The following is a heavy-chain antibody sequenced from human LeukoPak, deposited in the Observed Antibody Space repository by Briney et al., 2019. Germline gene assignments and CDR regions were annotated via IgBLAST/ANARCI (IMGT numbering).Heavy chain of an antibody. CDR3: AAGPYCSGGSCYQNWFDP. V-gene: IGHV1-58*01. D-gene: IGHD2-15*01. CDR2: IVVGSGNT. CDR1: GFTFTSSA. J-gene: IGHJ5*02. Sequence: SVKVSCEASGFTFTSSAVQWVRQARGQRLEWIGWIVVGSGNTNYAQKFQERVTITRDMSTSTAYMELSSLRSEDTAVYYCAAGPYCSGGSCYQNWFDPWGQGTLVTVSS.